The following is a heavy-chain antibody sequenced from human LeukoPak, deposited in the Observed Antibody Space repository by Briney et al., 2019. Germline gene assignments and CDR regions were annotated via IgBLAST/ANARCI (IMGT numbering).Heavy chain of an antibody. V-gene: IGHV3-21*01. CDR3: AELGITMIGGV. J-gene: IGHJ6*04. D-gene: IGHD3-10*02. CDR2: ISDRGDYI. Sequence: GGSLRLSCAVSGFTFSNYMMYWLRQAPGKGLEWVSAISDRGDYISYADSLKGRFTISRDNTKNSLFLQMTNLRAEDTAVYYCAELGITMIGGVWGKGTTVTISS. CDR1: GFTFSNYM.